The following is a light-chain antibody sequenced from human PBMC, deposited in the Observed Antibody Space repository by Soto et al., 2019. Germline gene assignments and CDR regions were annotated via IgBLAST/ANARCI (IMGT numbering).Light chain of an antibody. Sequence: DIVLTQSPGTLSLSPGDTASLSCRASQNVYTFLAWYQQKPGQSPRLLVYDASNRAKGIPARFTGTGSGTDFTLTISNLEPEDFAVYYCQQRNGWPLTFVAGTRVEI. CDR3: QQRNGWPLT. J-gene: IGKJ4*01. V-gene: IGKV3-11*01. CDR1: QNVYTF. CDR2: DAS.